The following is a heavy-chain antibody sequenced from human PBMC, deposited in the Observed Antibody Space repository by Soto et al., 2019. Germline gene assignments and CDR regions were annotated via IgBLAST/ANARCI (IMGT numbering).Heavy chain of an antibody. CDR3: AKNQGVELVPLATVDWFDP. Sequence: LRLSCAASGFIFENFGMSWVRQAPGKGLEWISSISGSGFKKYYADSVKGRFTISRDNSKSTVYLELNNLSAEDTAVYHCAKNQGVELVPLATVDWFDPWGQGSVVTVS. D-gene: IGHD1-26*01. CDR1: GFIFENFG. V-gene: IGHV3-23*01. J-gene: IGHJ5*02. CDR2: ISGSGFKK.